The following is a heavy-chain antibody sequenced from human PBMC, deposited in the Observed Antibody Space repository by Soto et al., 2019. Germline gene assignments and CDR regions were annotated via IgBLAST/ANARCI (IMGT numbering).Heavy chain of an antibody. CDR3: ARDPRVLWFGEFSYYFDY. V-gene: IGHV3-30-3*01. Sequence: PGGSLRLSCAASGLTFSSYAMHWVRQAPGKGLEWVAVISYDGSNKYYADSVKGRFTISRDNSKNTLYLQMNSLRAEDTAVYYCARDPRVLWFGEFSYYFDYWGQGTLVTVSS. CDR1: GLTFSSYA. D-gene: IGHD3-10*01. J-gene: IGHJ4*02. CDR2: ISYDGSNK.